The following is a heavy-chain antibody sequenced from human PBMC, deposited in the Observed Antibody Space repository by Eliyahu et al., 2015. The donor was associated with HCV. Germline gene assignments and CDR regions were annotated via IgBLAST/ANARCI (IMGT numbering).Heavy chain of an antibody. CDR2: IWHNGNKK. D-gene: IGHD1-1*01. CDR1: GLIFSDYX. CDR3: ARDLESRYFDL. Sequence: QVQLVXSGGGVVQXGRSLXXSCAASGLIFSDYXMXWFRQAPDQGLEWVALIWHNGNKKYYADSVKGRFTISRDNSKNTLDLQMNSLRAEDTAVYYCARDLESRYFDLWGRGTLVTVSS. V-gene: IGHV3-33*01. J-gene: IGHJ2*01.